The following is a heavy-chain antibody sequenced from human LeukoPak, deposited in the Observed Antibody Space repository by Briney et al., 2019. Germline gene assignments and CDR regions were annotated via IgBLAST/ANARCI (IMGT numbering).Heavy chain of an antibody. Sequence: PSETLSLTCTVSGGSISTYYWSWIRQPPGKGLEWIGYIYTSGSTKYNPSLKSRVNISIDTSKNQFSLKLSSVTAADTAVYYCARLSMTTVTTFGYYYYGMDVWGQGTTVTVSS. CDR1: GGSISTYY. V-gene: IGHV4-4*09. CDR3: ARLSMTTVTTFGYYYYGMDV. J-gene: IGHJ6*02. D-gene: IGHD4-17*01. CDR2: IYTSGST.